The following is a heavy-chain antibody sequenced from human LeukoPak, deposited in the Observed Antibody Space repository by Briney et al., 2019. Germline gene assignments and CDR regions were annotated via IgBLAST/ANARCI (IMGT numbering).Heavy chain of an antibody. J-gene: IGHJ4*02. D-gene: IGHD5-18*01. CDR3: GRDPKLGIRGYTYGYIDF. V-gene: IGHV7-4-1*02. CDR2: VNANTGNP. Sequence: ASVKVSCKTAGYTFTPYAMSWVRHAPGHPQERMGWVNANTGNPTYAQGFFTGRYVFSLDTSVNTAYLQITGLKADDTAVYYCGRDPKLGIRGYTYGYIDFWGQGTLVTVAS. CDR1: GYTFTPYA.